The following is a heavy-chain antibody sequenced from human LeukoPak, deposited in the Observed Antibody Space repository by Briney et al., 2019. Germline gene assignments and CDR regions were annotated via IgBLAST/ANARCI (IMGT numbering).Heavy chain of an antibody. D-gene: IGHD2-2*01. CDR2: ITSAGGYT. CDR3: ATSGGFVLPNAITGNWYMDV. CDR1: GFTFSDYS. J-gene: IGHJ6*03. Sequence: GRSLRLSCGASGFTFSDYSMNWVRQAPGKGLAWVASITSAGGYTYYADSVKGRFTTSRGNAQNSLFLQMNSLRAEDTAVYFCATSGGFVLPNAITGNWYMDVWGRGTSVTVSS. V-gene: IGHV3-21*01.